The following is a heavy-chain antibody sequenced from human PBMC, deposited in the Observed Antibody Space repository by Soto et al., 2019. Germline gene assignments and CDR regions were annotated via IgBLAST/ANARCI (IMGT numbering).Heavy chain of an antibody. CDR2: ISYSGTT. D-gene: IGHD4-17*01. CDR1: GGSISSGNYY. J-gene: IGHJ4*02. V-gene: IGHV4-30-4*01. Sequence: QVQLQESGPGLVKPSQTLSLTCTVSGGSISSGNYYWSWIRQPPGKGLEWIGFISYSGTTHYSASLRSRVSISVDTSKNQFSLDLSSVTAADTAVYCCATMGTPVIGLYSFDYWGQGTLVTVSS. CDR3: ATMGTPVIGLYSFDY.